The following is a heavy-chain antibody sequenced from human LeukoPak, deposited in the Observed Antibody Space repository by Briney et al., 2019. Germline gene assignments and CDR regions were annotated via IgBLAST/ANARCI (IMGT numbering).Heavy chain of an antibody. D-gene: IGHD3-10*01. CDR2: IRYDGSNK. V-gene: IGHV3-30*02. Sequence: GGSLRLSCAASGFTFSSYGMHWVRQAPGKGLEWVAFIRYDGSNKFYADSVKGRFTISRGNSKNTLYLQMNSLRVEDTAVYYCAKDLYGSGSYQIRLFDYWGQGTLVTVSS. J-gene: IGHJ4*02. CDR1: GFTFSSYG. CDR3: AKDLYGSGSYQIRLFDY.